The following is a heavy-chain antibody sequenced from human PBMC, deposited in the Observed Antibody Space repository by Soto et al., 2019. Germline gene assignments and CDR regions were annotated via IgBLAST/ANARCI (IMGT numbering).Heavy chain of an antibody. J-gene: IGHJ6*02. Sequence: PSETLSLTCTVSGGSISSGGYYWSWIRQYPGKGLEWIGYMYYSGSTYYNPSLKSRVTISLDTSKNQLSLNLSSVTAADTAVYFWARARTGSGYYYGMDVWGQGTTVTVSS. D-gene: IGHD3-3*01. CDR2: MYYSGST. V-gene: IGHV4-31*03. CDR3: ARARTGSGYYYGMDV. CDR1: GGSISSGGYY.